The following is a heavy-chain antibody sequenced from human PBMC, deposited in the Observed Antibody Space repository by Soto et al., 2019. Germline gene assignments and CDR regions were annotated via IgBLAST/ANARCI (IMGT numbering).Heavy chain of an antibody. CDR1: SGSIGTYF. CDR3: ARGRGGTYDAFDI. CDR2: IYYSGTT. V-gene: IGHV4-59*01. Sequence: SETLSLTCTVSSGSIGTYFWSWIRQPPGKGLEWIGYIYYSGTTNYNPSLKSRVTIFLDTSKNQFSLRLSSVTAADTAVYYCARGRGGTYDAFDIWGQGTMVTVSS. J-gene: IGHJ3*02. D-gene: IGHD1-26*01.